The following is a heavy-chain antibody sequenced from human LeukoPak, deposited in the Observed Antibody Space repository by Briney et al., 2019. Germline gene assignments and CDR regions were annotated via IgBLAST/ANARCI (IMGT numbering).Heavy chain of an antibody. CDR1: GGSFSGYY. J-gene: IGHJ6*02. CDR2: INHSGST. D-gene: IGHD6-13*01. Sequence: SETLSLTCAVYGGSFSGYYWSWIRQPPGKGLEWIGEINHSGSTNYNPSLKSRVTILVDTSKNQFSLKLSSVTAADTAVYYCASMGSSSWRSYYYGMDVWGQGTTVTVSS. V-gene: IGHV4-34*01. CDR3: ASMGSSSWRSYYYGMDV.